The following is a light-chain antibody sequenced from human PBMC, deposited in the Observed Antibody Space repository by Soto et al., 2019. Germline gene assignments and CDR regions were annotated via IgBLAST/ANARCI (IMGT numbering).Light chain of an antibody. J-gene: IGLJ2*01. CDR1: SSDVGGYNY. CDR3: SSYTTTSTPV. V-gene: IGLV2-14*01. CDR2: DVS. Sequence: QSALTQPASVSASPGQSITISCTGTSSDVGGYNYVSWYQQHPGKAPKLMIYDVSNRPSGVSNRFSASKSGNTASLTISGLQAEDEADYYCSSYTTTSTPVFGGGTQLTVL.